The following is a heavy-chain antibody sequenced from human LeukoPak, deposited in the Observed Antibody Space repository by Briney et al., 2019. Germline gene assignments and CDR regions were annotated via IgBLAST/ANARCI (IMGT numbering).Heavy chain of an antibody. CDR1: GGSISSSTYY. V-gene: IGHV4-39*07. CDR3: ARLNMIVVDYFDY. Sequence: SETLSLTCTVSGGSISSSTYYWGWIRQPPGKGLEWIGSIYYSGSTYYNPSLKSRVTISVDTSKNQFSLKLNSVTAADTAVYYCARLNMIVVDYFDYWGQGTLVTVSS. D-gene: IGHD3-22*01. J-gene: IGHJ4*02. CDR2: IYYSGST.